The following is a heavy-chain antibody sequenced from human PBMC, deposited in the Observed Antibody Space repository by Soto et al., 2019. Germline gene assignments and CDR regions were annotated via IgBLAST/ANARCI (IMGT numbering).Heavy chain of an antibody. CDR1: GFTFSSYS. Sequence: GGSLRLYCAASGFTFSSYSMNWVRQAPGKGLEWVSYSSSSSSTIYYADSVKGRFTISRDNAKNSLYLQMNSLREEGTAVYYCASDLKPTYYYNSSGYCGPSFDDWGKGTRVPVSS. D-gene: IGHD3-22*01. V-gene: IGHV3-48*02. CDR2: SSSSSSTI. J-gene: IGHJ4*02. CDR3: ASDLKPTYYYNSSGYCGPSFDD.